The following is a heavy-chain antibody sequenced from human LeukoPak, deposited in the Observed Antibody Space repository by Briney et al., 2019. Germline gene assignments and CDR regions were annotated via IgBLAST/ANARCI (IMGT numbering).Heavy chain of an antibody. CDR1: GGSLSGYY. CDR3: ARLNYYGSGSYLA. J-gene: IGHJ5*02. Sequence: SETLSLTCTVSGGSLSGYYWSWIRQPPGKGLEYFGYIYYTGSTNYNPSLKSRVTISVDTSKNQFSLKLSSVTAADTAVYYCARLNYYGSGSYLAWGQGTLVTVSS. CDR2: IYYTGST. D-gene: IGHD3-10*01. V-gene: IGHV4-59*12.